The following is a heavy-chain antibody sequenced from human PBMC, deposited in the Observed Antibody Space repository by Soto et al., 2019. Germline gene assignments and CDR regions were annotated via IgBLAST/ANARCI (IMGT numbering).Heavy chain of an antibody. J-gene: IGHJ6*02. Sequence: QVQLVQSGAEVKKPGASVKVSCKASGYTFTSYGISWVRQAPGQGLEWMGWISAYNGNTNYAQKLQGRVTMTTDTSTTTAYMELRSLRSDDTAVYYCARVSYYYSSGSPYGMDVWGQGTTVTVSS. V-gene: IGHV1-18*01. CDR2: ISAYNGNT. D-gene: IGHD3-10*01. CDR1: GYTFTSYG. CDR3: ARVSYYYSSGSPYGMDV.